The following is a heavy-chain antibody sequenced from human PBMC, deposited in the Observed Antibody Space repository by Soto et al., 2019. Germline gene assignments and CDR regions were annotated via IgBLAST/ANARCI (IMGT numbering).Heavy chain of an antibody. D-gene: IGHD6-19*01. V-gene: IGHV3-74*01. CDR1: GFTFSSYW. CDR2: INSDGSST. J-gene: IGHJ4*02. Sequence: HPGGSLRLSCAASGFTFSSYWMHWVRQAPGKGLVWVSRINSDGSSTSYADSVKGRFTISRDNAKNTLYLQMNSLRAEDTAVYYCASGGFSGWPDYWGQGTLVTVSS. CDR3: ASGGFSGWPDY.